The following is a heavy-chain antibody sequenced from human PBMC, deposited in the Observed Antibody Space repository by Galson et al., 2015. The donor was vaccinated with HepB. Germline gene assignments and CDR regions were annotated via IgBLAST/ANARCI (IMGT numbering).Heavy chain of an antibody. Sequence: SLRLSCAASGFTFRTFAMHWVRQAPGKGLEWVAIISYDGRNQYYADSVKGRITISRDNSKNTLYLQMKSLKDEDTAMYYCAREENYGSGSYGYYYYHGMDVWGQGTTVTVSS. J-gene: IGHJ6*02. CDR2: ISYDGRNQ. V-gene: IGHV3-30*04. CDR3: AREENYGSGSYGYYYYHGMDV. D-gene: IGHD3-10*01. CDR1: GFTFRTFA.